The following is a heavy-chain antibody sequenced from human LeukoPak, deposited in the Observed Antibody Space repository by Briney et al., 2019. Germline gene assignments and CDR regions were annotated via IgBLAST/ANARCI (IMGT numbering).Heavy chain of an antibody. CDR2: ISSSGSTI. V-gene: IGHV3-48*03. CDR3: VRDWGYDSSGYWQKYFDT. Sequence: PGGSLRLSCAASGFTFSSYEMNWVRQAPGKGLEWVSHISSSGSTIYYADSVKGRFTISRDNAKNTLYLQMNSLRAEDTAVYYCVRDWGYDSSGYWQKYFDTWGQGTLVTVSS. CDR1: GFTFSSYE. D-gene: IGHD3-22*01. J-gene: IGHJ4*02.